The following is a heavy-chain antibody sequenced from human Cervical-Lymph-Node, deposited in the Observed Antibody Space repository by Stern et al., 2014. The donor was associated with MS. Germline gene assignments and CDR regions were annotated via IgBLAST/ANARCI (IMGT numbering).Heavy chain of an antibody. D-gene: IGHD3-3*01. J-gene: IGHJ4*01. CDR1: GYSFTGYY. Sequence: QVQLVQSGAEARAPGASVKVSCKASGYSFTGYYLHWVRQAPGQGLEWLGWINPNSGGTNYAQNFQGRVPMTRDTSITTAYMELRWLRSDDTAVYYCARGSPTAYDLRGDYWGQGTLITVSS. CDR3: ARGSPTAYDLRGDY. CDR2: INPNSGGT. V-gene: IGHV1-2*02.